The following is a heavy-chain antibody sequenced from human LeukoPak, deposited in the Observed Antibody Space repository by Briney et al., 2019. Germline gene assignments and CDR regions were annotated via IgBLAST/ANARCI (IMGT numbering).Heavy chain of an antibody. CDR1: GGSISSSSYY. CDR2: IYYSGST. V-gene: IGHV4-39*07. J-gene: IGHJ3*02. Sequence: ETLSLTCTVSGGSISSSSYYWGWIRQPPGKGLEWIGSIYYSGSTYYNPSLKSRVTISVDTSKNQFSLKLSSVTAADTAVYYCARVIYDILTGSLYDAFDIWGQGTMVTVSS. D-gene: IGHD3-9*01. CDR3: ARVIYDILTGSLYDAFDI.